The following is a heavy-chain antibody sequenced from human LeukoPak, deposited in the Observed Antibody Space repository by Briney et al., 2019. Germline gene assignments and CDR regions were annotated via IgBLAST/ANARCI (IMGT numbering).Heavy chain of an antibody. CDR3: ARVQGLGYCSSTSCYAFDY. CDR1: GFTFSSYW. D-gene: IGHD2-2*01. V-gene: IGHV3-7*01. CDR2: VKQDGSEK. Sequence: GGSLRLSCAASGFTFSSYWMSWVRQAPGKGLEWVANVKQDGSEKYYVDSVKGRFTISRDNAKNSLYLQMNSLRAEDTAVYYCARVQGLGYCSSTSCYAFDYWGQGTLVTVSS. J-gene: IGHJ4*02.